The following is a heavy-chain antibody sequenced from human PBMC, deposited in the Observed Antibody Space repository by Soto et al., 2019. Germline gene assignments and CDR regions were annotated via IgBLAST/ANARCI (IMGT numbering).Heavy chain of an antibody. CDR3: ARDLGRFGESRYYFDY. V-gene: IGHV4-61*01. CDR2: MYYSGST. Sequence: PWETLSLTCTVSGGSVSSGSYYWSWIRQPPGKGLEWIGYMYYSGSTNYNPSLKSRVTISEDTSKNQFSLKLSSVTAADTAVYYCARDLGRFGESRYYFDYWGQGTLVTVSS. D-gene: IGHD3-10*01. CDR1: GGSVSSGSYY. J-gene: IGHJ4*02.